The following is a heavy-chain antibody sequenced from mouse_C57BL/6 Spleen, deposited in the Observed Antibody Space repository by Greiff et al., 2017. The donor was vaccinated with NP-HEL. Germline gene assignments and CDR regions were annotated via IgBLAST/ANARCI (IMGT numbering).Heavy chain of an antibody. CDR1: GYTFTTYP. CDR2: FHPYNDDT. J-gene: IGHJ2*01. D-gene: IGHD1-1*01. Sequence: QVQLQQSGAELVKPGASVKMSCKASGYTFTTYPIEWMKQNHGKSLEWIGNFHPYNDDTKYNEKFKGKATLTVEKSSSTVYLELSRLTSDDSAVYYCARGRYYYGSSMYYFDYWGQGTTLTVSS. CDR3: ARGRYYYGSSMYYFDY. V-gene: IGHV1-47*01.